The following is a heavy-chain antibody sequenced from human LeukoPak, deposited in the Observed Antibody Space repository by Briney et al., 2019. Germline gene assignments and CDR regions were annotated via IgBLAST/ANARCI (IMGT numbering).Heavy chain of an antibody. Sequence: SETLSLTCTVSGGSISSGSYYWGWVRQPPGKGLEWIGSGTTYYNPSLQSRVTISVDTSRNQFSLKLSSVTAADTAVYHCARTGGYMVWGVQNWFEPWGQGTLVTVSA. CDR2: GTT. D-gene: IGHD3-10*01. CDR1: GGSISSGSYY. J-gene: IGHJ5*02. CDR3: ARTGGYMVWGVQNWFEP. V-gene: IGHV4-39*01.